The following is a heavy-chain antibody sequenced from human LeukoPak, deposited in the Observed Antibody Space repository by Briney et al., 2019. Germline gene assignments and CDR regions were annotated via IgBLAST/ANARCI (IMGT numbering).Heavy chain of an antibody. D-gene: IGHD5-12*01. Sequence: ETLSLTCSVSGDSISTNEWWSWVRQAPGKGLEWVANIKEDGSESYYVDSVKGRFTISRDNTKNSLYLQMNSLRAEDTAVYYCARFPRDPWRFDYWGQGTLVSVSS. J-gene: IGHJ4*02. V-gene: IGHV3-7*03. CDR1: GDSISTNEW. CDR2: IKEDGSES. CDR3: ARFPRDPWRFDY.